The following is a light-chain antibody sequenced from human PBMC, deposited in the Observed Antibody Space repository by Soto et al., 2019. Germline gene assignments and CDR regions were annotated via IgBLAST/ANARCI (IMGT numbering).Light chain of an antibody. CDR2: GAS. Sequence: ESVLMQSPGTLSLSPGEGATLSCRASRTIDSGYLAWCQQRPGQAPRLLIYGASSRATGIPDRFSGSGSGTDFTLTISRLEPEDFAVYYCQQHGGSPLYTFGQGTKLQIK. J-gene: IGKJ2*01. CDR3: QQHGGSPLYT. CDR1: RTIDSGY. V-gene: IGKV3-20*01.